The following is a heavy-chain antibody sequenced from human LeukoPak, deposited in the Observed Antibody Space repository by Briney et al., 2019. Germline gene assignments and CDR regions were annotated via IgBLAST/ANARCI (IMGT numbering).Heavy chain of an antibody. CDR1: GDSISSGDYY. CDR3: ASVGPLRYFDWLYFDY. Sequence: SETLSLTCTVSGDSISSGDYYWSWIRQPPGKGLEWIGYIYYSGSTNYNPSLKSRVTISVDTSKNQFSLKLSSVTAADTAVYYCASVGPLRYFDWLYFDYWGQGTLVTVSS. D-gene: IGHD3-9*01. V-gene: IGHV4-61*08. CDR2: IYYSGST. J-gene: IGHJ4*02.